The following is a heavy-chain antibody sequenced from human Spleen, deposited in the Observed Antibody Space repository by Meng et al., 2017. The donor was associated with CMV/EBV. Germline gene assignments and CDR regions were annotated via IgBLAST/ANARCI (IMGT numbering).Heavy chain of an antibody. CDR3: TRKDGEVLQ. CDR1: GFSFSESA. Sequence: LSGTVSGFSFSESAMTWVRQAPGKGLEWVAVVYSGGPNAYYSDAVRGRFTISRDNSKNTLYLHMNSLRVEDTALYYCTRKDGEVLQWGRGTLVTVSS. D-gene: IGHD4-17*01. CDR2: VYSGGPNA. J-gene: IGHJ4*02. V-gene: IGHV3-23*03.